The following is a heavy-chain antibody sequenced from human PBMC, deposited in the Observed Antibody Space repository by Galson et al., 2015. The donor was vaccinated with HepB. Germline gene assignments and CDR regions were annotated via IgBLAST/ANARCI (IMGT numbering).Heavy chain of an antibody. CDR1: GDSVSSNSAA. V-gene: IGHV6-1*01. CDR3: ARGAWGSTSAFDI. J-gene: IGHJ3*02. Sequence: CAISGDSVSSNSAAWNWIRQSPSRGLEWLGGTYYRSKWYNGYALSVKSRITINPDTSKNQFSLQLNSVTPEDTAVYFCARGAWGSTSAFDIWGQGTMVTASS. D-gene: IGHD7-27*01. CDR2: TYYRSKWYN.